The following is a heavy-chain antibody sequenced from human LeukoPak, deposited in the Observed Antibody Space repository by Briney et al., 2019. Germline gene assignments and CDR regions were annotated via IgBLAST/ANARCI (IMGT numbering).Heavy chain of an antibody. J-gene: IGHJ6*02. V-gene: IGHV1-18*01. CDR1: GYTFTSYG. Sequence: ASVKVSCKASGYTFTSYGISWVRQAPGQGLEWMGWISAYNGNTNYAQKLQGRVTMTTDTSTSTAYMELRSLRSDDTAVYYCARTHTSNSSGIYGMDVWGQGTTVTVSS. CDR2: ISAYNGNT. D-gene: IGHD6-19*01. CDR3: ARTHTSNSSGIYGMDV.